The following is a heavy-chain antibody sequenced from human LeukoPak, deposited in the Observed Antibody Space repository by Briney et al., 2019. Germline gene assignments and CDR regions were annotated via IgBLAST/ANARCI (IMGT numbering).Heavy chain of an antibody. Sequence: PGGSLRLSCAASGFTFDDYAMHWVRHAPGKGLEWVSLISGDGGSTYYADSVKGRFTISRDNSKNSLYLQMNSLRTEDTALYCCAKVRRGPRYDAFDIWGQGTMVTVSS. CDR3: AKVRRGPRYDAFDI. V-gene: IGHV3-43*02. CDR2: ISGDGGST. CDR1: GFTFDDYA. J-gene: IGHJ3*02.